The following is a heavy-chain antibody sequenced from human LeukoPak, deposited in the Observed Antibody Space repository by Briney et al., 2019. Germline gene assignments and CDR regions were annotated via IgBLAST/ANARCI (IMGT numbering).Heavy chain of an antibody. Sequence: GGSLRLSCAASGFTVSSNYMSWVRQAPGKGLEWVSVIYSGGSTYYADSVKGRFTISRDNSKNTLYLQMNSLRAEDTAVYYCARVLSSYSGYDSPYYYYYYMDVWGKGTTVTFSS. V-gene: IGHV3-53*01. CDR1: GFTVSSNY. D-gene: IGHD5-12*01. J-gene: IGHJ6*03. CDR2: IYSGGST. CDR3: ARVLSSYSGYDSPYYYYYYMDV.